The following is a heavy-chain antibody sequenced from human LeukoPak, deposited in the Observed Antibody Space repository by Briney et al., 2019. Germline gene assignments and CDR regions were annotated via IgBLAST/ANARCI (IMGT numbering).Heavy chain of an antibody. Sequence: PGGTLRLSCAASGYTFSKYWMSWVRQAPGKGLEWVANIQEDGSEKYYVDAVKGRFTISRDNAKNSLSLQMNSLRAEDTAVYYCSNHGSQNFESWGQGALVTVSS. V-gene: IGHV3-7*01. CDR2: IQEDGSEK. J-gene: IGHJ4*02. D-gene: IGHD3-9*01. CDR3: SNHGSQNFES. CDR1: GYTFSKYW.